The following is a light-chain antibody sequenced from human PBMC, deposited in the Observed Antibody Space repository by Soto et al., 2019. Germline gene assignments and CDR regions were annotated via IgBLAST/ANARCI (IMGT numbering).Light chain of an antibody. CDR1: SGDVGAYDY. V-gene: IGLV2-14*03. CDR2: YVD. J-gene: IGLJ1*01. CDR3: CSYADGSLYF. Sequence: QSVLTQPASVSGSPGQSITISCTGTSGDVGAYDYVSWYLQYPDKAPQLLIYYVDHRPSGVSSRFSGSKSGNTASLTISGSQAEDEGDYYCCSYADGSLYFFGTGTKCTVL.